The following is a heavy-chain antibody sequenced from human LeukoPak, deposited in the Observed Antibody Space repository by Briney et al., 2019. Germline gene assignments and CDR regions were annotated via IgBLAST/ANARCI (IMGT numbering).Heavy chain of an antibody. Sequence: EASVKVSCKASGYTFTGYYMHWVRQAPGQGLEWMGWINPNSGGTNYAQKVQGRVTMTRDTSISTAYMELGRLRSDDTAVYYCAAMGASRDGYNFKREFDYWGQGTLVTVSS. CDR3: AAMGASRDGYNFKREFDY. J-gene: IGHJ4*02. CDR1: GYTFTGYY. V-gene: IGHV1-2*02. CDR2: INPNSGGT. D-gene: IGHD5-24*01.